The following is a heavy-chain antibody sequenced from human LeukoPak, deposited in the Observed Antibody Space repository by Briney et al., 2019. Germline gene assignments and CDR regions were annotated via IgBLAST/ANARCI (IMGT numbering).Heavy chain of an antibody. D-gene: IGHD3-3*01. CDR2: ISHSGST. Sequence: SETLSLTCAVSGGSISSSNWWSWVRQPPGKGLEWIGKISHSGSTNYNPSLKSRVIISVDKSKNQFSLKLSSVTAADTAVYYCARALLITIFGVVTQARWFDPWGQGTLVTVSS. CDR1: GGSISSSNW. J-gene: IGHJ5*02. CDR3: ARALLITIFGVVTQARWFDP. V-gene: IGHV4-4*02.